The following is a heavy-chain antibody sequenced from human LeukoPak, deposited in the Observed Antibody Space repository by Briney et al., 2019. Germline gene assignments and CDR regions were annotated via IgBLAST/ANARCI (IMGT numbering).Heavy chain of an antibody. J-gene: IGHJ5*02. CDR1: GDSISSRTYY. Sequence: SETLSLTCSVSGDSISSRTYYWTWIRQHPAKGLEWIGYIWNSGSTNYNPALKSRVSISVDTSKNQFSLKLTSVTAADTAIYYCARDVSSMFSNWIDPWGQGILAIVSS. CDR2: IWNSGST. CDR3: ARDVSSMFSNWIDP. V-gene: IGHV4-31*03. D-gene: IGHD6-6*01.